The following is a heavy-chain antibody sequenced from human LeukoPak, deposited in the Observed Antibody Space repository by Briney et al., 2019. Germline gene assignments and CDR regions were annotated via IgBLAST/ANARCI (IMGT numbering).Heavy chain of an antibody. J-gene: IGHJ4*01. Sequence: KSSETLSLTCTVSGGSISRGGYYWSWIRQHPGKGLEWIGYIYYSGSTYYNPSLKSRVTISVDTSKNQFSLKLTSVTAADTAVYYCARARGAEAIDYWDHGTLVTVSS. V-gene: IGHV4-31*03. CDR1: GGSISRGGYY. CDR3: ARARGAEAIDY. D-gene: IGHD6-25*01. CDR2: IYYSGST.